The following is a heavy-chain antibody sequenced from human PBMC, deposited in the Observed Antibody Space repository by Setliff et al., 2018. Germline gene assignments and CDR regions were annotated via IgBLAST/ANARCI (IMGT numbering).Heavy chain of an antibody. D-gene: IGHD5-12*01. CDR1: GYNFLDYW. Sequence: GESLKISCKASGYNFLDYWIGWVRQMPGKGLEWMGIIYPDDSDTRYSPSFQGQVTISADKSITTAYLQWSRLKVSDSGIYYCARGRRDGYKAGFDPWGQGTLVTVS. CDR3: ARGRRDGYKAGFDP. CDR2: IYPDDSDT. J-gene: IGHJ5*02. V-gene: IGHV5-51*01.